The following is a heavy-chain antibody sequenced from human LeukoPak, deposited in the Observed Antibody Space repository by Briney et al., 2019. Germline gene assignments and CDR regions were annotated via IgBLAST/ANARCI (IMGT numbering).Heavy chain of an antibody. CDR2: ISSSSSTI. D-gene: IGHD2-21*02. CDR1: GFTFSSYE. J-gene: IGHJ2*01. V-gene: IGHV3-48*02. CDR3: ARVSCGGDCNNLLWYFDL. Sequence: PGGSLRLSCAASGFTFSSYEMNWVRQAPGKGLEWVSYISSSSSTIHYADSLKGRFTISRDNAKNSLYLQMNSLRDEDTAVYYCARVSCGGDCNNLLWYFDLWGRGTLVTVAS.